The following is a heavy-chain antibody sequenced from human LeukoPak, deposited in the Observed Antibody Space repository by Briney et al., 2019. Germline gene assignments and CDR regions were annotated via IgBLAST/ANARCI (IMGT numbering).Heavy chain of an antibody. J-gene: IGHJ4*02. V-gene: IGHV3-23*01. D-gene: IGHD3-10*01. CDR3: AKIPAYLLWFGELLSFFDY. Sequence: GGSLRLSCAASGFTFSSYAMSWVRQAPGKGLEWVSAISGSGGSTYYADSVKGRFTISRDNSKNTLCLQMNSLRAEDTAVYYCAKIPAYLLWFGELLSFFDYWGQGTLVTVSS. CDR1: GFTFSSYA. CDR2: ISGSGGST.